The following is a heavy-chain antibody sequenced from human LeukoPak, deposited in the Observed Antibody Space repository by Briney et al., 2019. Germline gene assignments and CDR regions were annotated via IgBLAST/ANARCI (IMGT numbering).Heavy chain of an antibody. Sequence: GGSLRLSCAASGFTFDDYAMHWVRQAPVKGLEWVSGISWNSGSIGYADSVKGRFTISRDNAKNSLYLQMNSLRAEDTALYYCAKDELRYFDWLLSPSFDYWGQGTLVTVSS. CDR3: AKDELRYFDWLLSPSFDY. CDR1: GFTFDDYA. D-gene: IGHD3-9*01. CDR2: ISWNSGSI. J-gene: IGHJ4*02. V-gene: IGHV3-9*01.